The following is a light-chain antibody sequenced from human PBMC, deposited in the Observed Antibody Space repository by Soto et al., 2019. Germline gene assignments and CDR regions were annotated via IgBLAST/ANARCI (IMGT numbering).Light chain of an antibody. J-gene: IGKJ4*01. CDR2: SAT. CDR1: GCITNW. Sequence: NPSSQSPCARSAFNSVRVTINRQVSGCITNWVARYHQNTGKVPKLLIYSATIFKRGVTSRFTGSGYGTDFTLTISSLQAEDFGIYYCQKSLSTHAITFAG. CDR3: QKSLSTHAIT. V-gene: IGKV1-12*01.